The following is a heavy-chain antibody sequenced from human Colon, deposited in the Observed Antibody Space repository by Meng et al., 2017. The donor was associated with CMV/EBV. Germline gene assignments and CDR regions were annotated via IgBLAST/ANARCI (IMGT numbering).Heavy chain of an antibody. V-gene: IGHV1-18*01. CDR3: AQGSGTMRHYGMDV. D-gene: IGHD1-7*01. CDR2: ISTYNGNT. J-gene: IGHJ6*02. Sequence: ASVKVSCKASGYTFSSYGIIWVRQAPGQGLEWMGWISTYNGNTNYAQKLQGRVTIITDTSTRTVYMELRSLRSDDTAVDYCAQGSGTMRHYGMDVWGQGTTVTVSS. CDR1: GYTFSSYG.